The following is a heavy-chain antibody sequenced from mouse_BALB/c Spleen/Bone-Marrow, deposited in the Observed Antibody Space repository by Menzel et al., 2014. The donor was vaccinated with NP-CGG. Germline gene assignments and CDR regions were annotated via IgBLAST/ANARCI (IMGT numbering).Heavy chain of an antibody. CDR1: GYAFSSYW. V-gene: IGHV1-80*01. D-gene: IGHD1-1*01. Sequence: QVQLQQSGAELVRPGSSVKISCKASGYAFSSYWVNWVRQRPGQGLEWIGQIYPGDGDTNYNGKFKDKATLTADKSSSTASMQLSSLTPEASAVYCCAKSGYGSFDYWGQGATLTVSS. J-gene: IGHJ2*01. CDR3: AKSGYGSFDY. CDR2: IYPGDGDT.